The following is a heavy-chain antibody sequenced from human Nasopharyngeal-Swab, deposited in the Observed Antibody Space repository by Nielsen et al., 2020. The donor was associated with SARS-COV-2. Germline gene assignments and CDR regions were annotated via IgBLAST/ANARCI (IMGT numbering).Heavy chain of an antibody. V-gene: IGHV3-21*01. CDR2: ISSSSSYI. CDR1: GFTFSSYS. J-gene: IGHJ3*02. CDR3: ARAHSGSYFGAFDI. D-gene: IGHD1-26*01. Sequence: GESLKISCAASGFTFSSYSMNWVRQAPGKGPEWVSSISSSSSYIYYADSVKGRFTISRDNSKNTLYLQMNSLRAEDTAVYYCARAHSGSYFGAFDIWGQGTMVTVSS.